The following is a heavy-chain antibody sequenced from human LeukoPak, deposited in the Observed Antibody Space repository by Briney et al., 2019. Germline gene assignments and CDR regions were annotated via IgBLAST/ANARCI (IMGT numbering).Heavy chain of an antibody. CDR2: IIPIFGRT. D-gene: IGHD1-14*01. V-gene: IGHV1-69*01. CDR3: ARRYLYYFDY. J-gene: IGHJ4*02. Sequence: SVKVSCKASGGTFSSYAISWVRQAPGQGLEWMGGIIPIFGRTNYAQKFQGRVTLTADESTSTAYMELSSLRSEDTAVYYCARRYLYYFDYWGQGTLVTVSS. CDR1: GGTFSSYA.